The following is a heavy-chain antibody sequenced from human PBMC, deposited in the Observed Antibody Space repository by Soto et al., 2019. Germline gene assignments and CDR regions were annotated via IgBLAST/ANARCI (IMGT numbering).Heavy chain of an antibody. CDR1: GFTFSSYW. CDR3: AREGLDTAGFFDV. D-gene: IGHD6-13*01. V-gene: IGHV3-74*01. CDR2: IEGDGSST. Sequence: GGSLRFSCAASGFTFSSYWMHWVRQAPGKGLEWVSRIEGDGSSTTSADSVKGRFTVSRGDARNTLYLQMSSLRADDTAIYYCAREGLDTAGFFDVWGQGTMVTV. J-gene: IGHJ3*01.